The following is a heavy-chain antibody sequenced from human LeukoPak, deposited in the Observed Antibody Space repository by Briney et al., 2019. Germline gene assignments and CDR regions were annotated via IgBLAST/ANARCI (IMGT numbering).Heavy chain of an antibody. CDR2: ISGSGGST. Sequence: PGGSLRLSCAASGFTLSSYAMSWVRQAPGKGLEWVSAISGSGGSTYYADSVKGRFTISRDNSKNTLYLQMNSLRAEDTAVYYCANKESAEYFQHWGQGTLVTVSS. CDR3: ANKESAEYFQH. V-gene: IGHV3-23*01. D-gene: IGHD5-24*01. J-gene: IGHJ1*01. CDR1: GFTLSSYA.